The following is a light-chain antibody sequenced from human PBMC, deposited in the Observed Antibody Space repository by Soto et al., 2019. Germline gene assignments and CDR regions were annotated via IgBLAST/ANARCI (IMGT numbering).Light chain of an antibody. V-gene: IGLV1-51*01. CDR2: DTT. J-gene: IGLJ2*01. Sequence: QSVLTQPPSVSAAPGQKVTISCSGSSSNIGNNYVSWYQQLPGTAPKLLIYDTTKPPSGIPDRFSGSKSGTSATLGITGLQTGDEADYYCGTWDSHVVFGGGTKLTVL. CDR1: SSNIGNNY. CDR3: GTWDSHVV.